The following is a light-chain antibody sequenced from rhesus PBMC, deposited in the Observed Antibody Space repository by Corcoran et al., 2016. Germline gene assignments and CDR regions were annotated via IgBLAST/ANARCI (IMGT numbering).Light chain of an antibody. CDR3: SSFACINTYM. Sequence: QSALTQPRSVSGSPGQSVTISCSGTSSDVGTYNFVSWYQHHPGTAPKLLIYEVIKRPSGVSDRFSGSKSGRTASLTISGLQTEDEADYFCSSFACINTYMFGSGTRLTVL. CDR1: SSDVGTYNF. J-gene: IGLJ1*01. V-gene: IGLV2-32*02. CDR2: EVI.